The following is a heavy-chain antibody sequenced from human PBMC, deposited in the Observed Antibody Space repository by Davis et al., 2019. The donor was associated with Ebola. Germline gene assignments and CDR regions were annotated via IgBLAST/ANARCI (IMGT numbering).Heavy chain of an antibody. CDR1: GYTFTRYW. Sequence: PGGSLRLSCKASGYTFTRYWIVWVRQMPGKGLEWMGIIYPGDSDTRYSPSFLGQVIFSADKSMNTAYLHWSSLKASDTATYCARQGTTSWDSWGQGTLVTVSS. D-gene: IGHD2-2*01. J-gene: IGHJ4*02. CDR3: ARQGTTSWDS. CDR2: IYPGDSDT. V-gene: IGHV5-51*01.